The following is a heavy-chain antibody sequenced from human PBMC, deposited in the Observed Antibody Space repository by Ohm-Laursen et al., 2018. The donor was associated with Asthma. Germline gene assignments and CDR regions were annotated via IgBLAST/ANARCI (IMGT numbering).Heavy chain of an antibody. CDR1: GFIFNNDF. Sequence: SLRLSCAAAGFIFNNDFMSWIRQAPGKGLEWVSVIYSGGSTYYADSVKGRFTISRDYSKNTLYLQMNSLRAEDTAVYYCARDPGLFWYFDLWGRGTLVTVSS. D-gene: IGHD2-21*01. CDR3: ARDPGLFWYFDL. J-gene: IGHJ2*01. V-gene: IGHV3-53*01. CDR2: IYSGGST.